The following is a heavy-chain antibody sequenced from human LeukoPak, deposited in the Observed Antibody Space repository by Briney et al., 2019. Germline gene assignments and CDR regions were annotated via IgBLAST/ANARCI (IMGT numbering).Heavy chain of an antibody. D-gene: IGHD2/OR15-2a*01. CDR2: ISSSSNYI. J-gene: IGHJ5*02. Sequence: NTGGSLRLSCAASGFTLSSYNMNWVRQAPGKGLEWVSSISSSSNYIYYADSVKGRFTISRDNAKNSLYLQMKSLRAEDTAVYYCARGKTSQNIVTRKTYNWFDPWGQGTLVTVSS. CDR1: GFTLSSYN. CDR3: ARGKTSQNIVTRKTYNWFDP. V-gene: IGHV3-21*01.